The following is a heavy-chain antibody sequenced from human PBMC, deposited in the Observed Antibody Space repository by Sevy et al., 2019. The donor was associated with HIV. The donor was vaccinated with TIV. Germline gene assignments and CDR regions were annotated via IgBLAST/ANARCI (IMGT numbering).Heavy chain of an antibody. CDR3: VRGGGRIHDFDY. D-gene: IGHD3-16*01. CDR2: ISDSGHIK. Sequence: GGSLRLSCAASGFTFSDFYMSWIRQAPGKGLEWVSYISDSGHIKHYEDSVKGRFLISRDNAHNTVHLQMNSLTAEETADYYCVRGGGRIHDFDYWGRGTLVTVSS. V-gene: IGHV3-11*01. J-gene: IGHJ4*02. CDR1: GFTFSDFY.